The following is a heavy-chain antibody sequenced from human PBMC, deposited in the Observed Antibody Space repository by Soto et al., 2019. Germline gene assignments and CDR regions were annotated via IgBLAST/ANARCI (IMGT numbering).Heavy chain of an antibody. CDR2: ISYDGNKK. Sequence: QVNLVESGGGVVQPGRSLRLSCEASGFIFSDCGMHWVRQAPGKGLEWVAVISYDGNKKYYAQSVKGRFTIYRDNSKNTLFLNMDSLRPEDTAVYHCVKGDLDTDVVNSPNALDFWGPGTMGTVS. V-gene: IGHV3-30*18. J-gene: IGHJ3*01. CDR1: GFIFSDCG. D-gene: IGHD5-18*01. CDR3: VKGDLDTDVVNSPNALDF.